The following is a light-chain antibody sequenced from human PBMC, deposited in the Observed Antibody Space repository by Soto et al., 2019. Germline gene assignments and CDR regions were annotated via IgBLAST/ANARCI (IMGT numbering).Light chain of an antibody. CDR3: QQYGSSRIT. Sequence: EIVLTQSPGTLSLSPGERATLSCRASQSVSSNYLAWYQQKPGQAPRLLIYSASGRATGIPDRFSGSGSGTDFTLTISRLEPEDFAVYYCQQYGSSRITFGQGTRLEIK. CDR2: SAS. V-gene: IGKV3-20*01. J-gene: IGKJ5*01. CDR1: QSVSSNY.